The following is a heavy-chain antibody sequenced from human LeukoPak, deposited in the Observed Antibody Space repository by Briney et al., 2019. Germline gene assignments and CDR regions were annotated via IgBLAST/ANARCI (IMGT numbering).Heavy chain of an antibody. CDR2: IYYSGST. Sequence: PSETLSLTCTVSGGSISSYYWSWIRQPPGKGLEWIGYIYYSGSTNYNPSLKSRVTISVDTSKNQFSLKLSSVTAADTAVYYCARVSTMVRGVIMGRDYFDYWGQGTLVTVSS. CDR1: GGSISSYY. CDR3: ARVSTMVRGVIMGRDYFDY. D-gene: IGHD3-10*01. J-gene: IGHJ4*02. V-gene: IGHV4-59*08.